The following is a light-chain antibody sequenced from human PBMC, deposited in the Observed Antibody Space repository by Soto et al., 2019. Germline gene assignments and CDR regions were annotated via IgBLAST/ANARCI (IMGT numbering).Light chain of an antibody. CDR1: TSNIGTGYD. V-gene: IGLV1-40*01. CDR2: GNS. Sequence: QSVMTQPPSVSGAPGQRVTISCTGSTSNIGTGYDVHWYQQLPGTAPKLLIYGNSKRPSGVPDRISGSKSGSSASLAITGLHADDEADYYCQSYDMSLSGWVFGGGTKLTVL. CDR3: QSYDMSLSGWV. J-gene: IGLJ3*02.